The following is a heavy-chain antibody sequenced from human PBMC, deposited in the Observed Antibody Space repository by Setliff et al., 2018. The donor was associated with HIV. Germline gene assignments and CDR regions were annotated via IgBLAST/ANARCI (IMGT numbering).Heavy chain of an antibody. V-gene: IGHV3-21*04. Sequence: PGGSLRLSCTVSGFTFSSYSMNWVRQAPGKGLEWVSYISSSSSYTHYADSVKGRFTISRDNAKNSLYLQMNSLRAEDTAVYYCARDFGGYCSSMSCPGLFDPWGQGTLVTVSS. D-gene: IGHD2-2*01. CDR1: GFTFSSYS. CDR3: ARDFGGYCSSMSCPGLFDP. CDR2: ISSSSSYT. J-gene: IGHJ5*02.